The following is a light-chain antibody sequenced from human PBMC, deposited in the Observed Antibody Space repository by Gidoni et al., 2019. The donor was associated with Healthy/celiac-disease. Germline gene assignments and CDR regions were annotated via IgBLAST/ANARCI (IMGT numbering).Light chain of an antibody. CDR2: AAS. V-gene: IGKV1-39*01. Sequence: DIQMTQSPSSLSASVGDRVTITCRASQSISNYLNWYQQKPGKAPKLLIYAASRLQSGVPSRCSGSGSGTDFTLTISSLQPEDFATYYCQQSYSTPDTFGQGTKLEIK. CDR3: QQSYSTPDT. CDR1: QSISNY. J-gene: IGKJ2*01.